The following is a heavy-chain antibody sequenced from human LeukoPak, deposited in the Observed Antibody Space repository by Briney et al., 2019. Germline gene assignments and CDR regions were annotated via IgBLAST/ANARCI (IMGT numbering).Heavy chain of an antibody. CDR2: IIPIFGTP. J-gene: IGHJ3*02. D-gene: IGHD6-13*01. CDR1: GGTFSSYS. V-gene: IGHV1-69*06. CDR3: AREETGYSSSPKGLDI. Sequence: GASVKVSCKTSGGTFSSYSITWVRQAPGQGLEWMGGIIPIFGTPNYAQRFQGRVTITADKSTSTAYLELSSLRSEDTAVYYCAREETGYSSSPKGLDIWGQGTMVSVSS.